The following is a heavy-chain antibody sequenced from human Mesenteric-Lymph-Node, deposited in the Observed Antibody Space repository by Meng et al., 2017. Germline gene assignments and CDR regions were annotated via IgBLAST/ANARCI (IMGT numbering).Heavy chain of an antibody. V-gene: IGHV4-39*07. Sequence: SETLSLTCTVSGGSISSSSYYWAWIRQPPGKGLEWIGNIYYSGSTYYNPSLKSRVTILVDTSNNQFSLKLSSVTAADTAVYYCARVDYYGSGHYYFDYWGQGTLVTVSS. CDR1: GGSISSSSYY. D-gene: IGHD3-10*01. CDR2: IYYSGST. CDR3: ARVDYYGSGHYYFDY. J-gene: IGHJ4*02.